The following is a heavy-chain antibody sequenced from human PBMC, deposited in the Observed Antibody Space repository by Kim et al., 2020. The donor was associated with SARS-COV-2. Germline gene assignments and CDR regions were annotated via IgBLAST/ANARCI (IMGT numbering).Heavy chain of an antibody. D-gene: IGHD3-3*01. V-gene: IGHV3-23*01. J-gene: IGHJ4*02. CDR3: ATFTLSHLSVVFGQ. Sequence: ADSVKGRFTISRDTSYYTLYLQLNSLRTEDTAIYYCATFTLSHLSVVFGQWGQGTLLTVSS.